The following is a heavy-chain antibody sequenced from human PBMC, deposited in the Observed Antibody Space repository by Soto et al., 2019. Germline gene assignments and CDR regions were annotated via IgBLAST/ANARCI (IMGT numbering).Heavy chain of an antibody. V-gene: IGHV1-8*01. CDR2: MNPNSGNT. CDR1: GYTFTGYD. J-gene: IGHJ6*03. Sequence: AASVKVSCKASGYTFTGYDINWVRQATGQGLEWMGWMNPNSGNTGYAQKFQGRVTMTRNTSISTAYMELSSLRSEDTAVYYCARVRYYYYYMDVWGKGTTVTVSS. CDR3: ARVRYYYYYMDV.